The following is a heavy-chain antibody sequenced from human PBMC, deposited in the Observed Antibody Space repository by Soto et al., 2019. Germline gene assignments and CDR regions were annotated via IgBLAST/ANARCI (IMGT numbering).Heavy chain of an antibody. D-gene: IGHD5-12*01. CDR2: MNPNSGNT. V-gene: IGHV1-8*01. CDR1: GYTFTSYD. J-gene: IGHJ3*01. Sequence: EASVKVSCKASGYTFTSYDINWVRQATGQGLEWMGWMNPNSGNTGYAQKFQGRVTMTRNTSISTAYMELSSLRSEDTAVYYCARGSVDSGYTLLAWGQGTMVTVSS. CDR3: ARGSVDSGYTLLA.